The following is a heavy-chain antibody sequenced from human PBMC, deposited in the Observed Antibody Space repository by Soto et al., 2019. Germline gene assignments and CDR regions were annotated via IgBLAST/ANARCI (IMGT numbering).Heavy chain of an antibody. D-gene: IGHD3-10*01. CDR1: GFTFQNYS. J-gene: IGHJ4*02. V-gene: IGHV3-30*03. CDR2: TSYDGGKN. CDR3: ARVESSGASKYFIDY. Sequence: QVQLVESGGGVVQPGRSLRLSCAASGFTFQNYSMHWVRQAPGKGLEWVAVTSYDGGKNFYADSVKCRFTISRDNSKNTLYLQMNSLRAEDTATYFCARVESSGASKYFIDYWGQGILVSVSS.